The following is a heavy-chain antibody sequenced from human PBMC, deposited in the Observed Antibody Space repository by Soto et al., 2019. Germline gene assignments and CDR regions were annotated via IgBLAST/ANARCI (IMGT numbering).Heavy chain of an antibody. Sequence: GGSLRLSCSASGFTFSSYEMNWVRQAPGKGLEWVSYIDGSGSTRYYGDSVKGRFTISRDNAKNSLHLEVNSLRSEDTAVYYCARDNPQLRITMIVGGYYYGMDVWGQGTTVTVSS. V-gene: IGHV3-48*03. CDR3: ARDNPQLRITMIVGGYYYGMDV. CDR2: IDGSGSTR. CDR1: GFTFSSYE. D-gene: IGHD3-22*01. J-gene: IGHJ6*02.